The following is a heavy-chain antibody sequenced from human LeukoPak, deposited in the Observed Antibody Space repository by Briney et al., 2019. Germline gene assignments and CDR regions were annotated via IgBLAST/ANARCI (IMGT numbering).Heavy chain of an antibody. Sequence: KPGGSLRLSCVGSGFTFSNYPMSWVRQAPGKGLEWVSTISSSSSYIYYADSVRGRFTISRDNATNSLFLQMNSLRADDTAVYFCARDIWFYDSGGLDWGQGTPVTVSS. CDR1: GFTFSNYP. V-gene: IGHV3-21*01. CDR3: ARDIWFYDSGGLD. CDR2: ISSSSSYI. J-gene: IGHJ4*02. D-gene: IGHD3-22*01.